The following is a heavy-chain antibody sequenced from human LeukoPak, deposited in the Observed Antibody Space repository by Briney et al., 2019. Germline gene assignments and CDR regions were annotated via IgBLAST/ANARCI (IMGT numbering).Heavy chain of an antibody. CDR3: ARARGYAFDI. CDR1: GFTVSSNY. J-gene: IGHJ3*02. CDR2: IYSGGST. Sequence: GGSLRLSCAASGFTVSSNYMSWVRQAPGKGLEWVSVIYSGGSTYYADSVKGRFTISRDNSKHTLYLRMNSLRAEDTAVYYCARARGYAFDIWGQGTMVTVSS. V-gene: IGHV3-53*01.